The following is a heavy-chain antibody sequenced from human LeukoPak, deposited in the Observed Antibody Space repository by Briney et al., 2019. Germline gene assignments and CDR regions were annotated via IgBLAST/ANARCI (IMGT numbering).Heavy chain of an antibody. Sequence: SETLTLTCTVSGGSISSYYWSWIRQPPGKGLEWIGYIYYSGSTNYNPSLKSRVTISVDTSKNQFSLKLSSVTTADTAVYYCARGNTALGYWGQGTLVTVSS. CDR2: IYYSGST. CDR3: ARGNTALGY. V-gene: IGHV4-59*01. CDR1: GGSISSYY. J-gene: IGHJ4*02. D-gene: IGHD2-2*02.